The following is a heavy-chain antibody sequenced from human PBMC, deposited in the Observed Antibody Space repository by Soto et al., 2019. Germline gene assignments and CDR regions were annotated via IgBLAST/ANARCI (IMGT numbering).Heavy chain of an antibody. CDR1: GGSISSNNW. J-gene: IGHJ4*02. CDR2: IHHSGST. CDR3: ARAPSPFFLGDY. D-gene: IGHD3-3*01. V-gene: IGHV4-4*02. Sequence: SDTVSLTCAVSGGSISSNNWWGWVRQPPGKGLEWIGEIHHSGSTNYNPSLKSRVTISVHKSKNQFSLTLSSVTAADTAVYYCARAPSPFFLGDYWGQGTLVTVSS.